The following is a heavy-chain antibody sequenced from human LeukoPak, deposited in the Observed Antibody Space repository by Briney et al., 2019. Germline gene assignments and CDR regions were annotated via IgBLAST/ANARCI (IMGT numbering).Heavy chain of an antibody. V-gene: IGHV5-10-1*01. CDR1: GYSFTSYW. D-gene: IGHD3-22*01. J-gene: IGHJ4*02. CDR2: IDPSDSYT. CDR3: ARQGGDSSGYYCDY. Sequence: GESLQISCKGSGYSFTSYWISWVRQMPGKGLEWMGRIDPSDSYTNYSPSFQGHVTISVDKSINTAYLQWSSLKASDTAMYYCARQGGDSSGYYCDYWGQGTLVTVSS.